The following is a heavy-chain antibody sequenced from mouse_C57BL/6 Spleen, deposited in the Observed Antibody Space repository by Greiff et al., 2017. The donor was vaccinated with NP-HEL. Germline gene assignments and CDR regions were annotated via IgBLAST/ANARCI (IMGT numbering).Heavy chain of an antibody. J-gene: IGHJ3*01. V-gene: IGHV6-6*01. Sequence: EVQGVESGGGLVQPGGSMKLSCAASGFTFSDAWMDWVRQSPEKGLEWVAEIRNKANNHATYYAESVKGRFTISRDDSKSSVYLQMNSLRAEDTGIYYCTRKGLTGPFAYWGQGTLVTVSA. CDR2: IRNKANNHAT. CDR1: GFTFSDAW. CDR3: TRKGLTGPFAY. D-gene: IGHD4-1*01.